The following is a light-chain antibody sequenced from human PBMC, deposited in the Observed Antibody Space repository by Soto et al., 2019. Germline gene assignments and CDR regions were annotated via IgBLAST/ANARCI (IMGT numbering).Light chain of an antibody. CDR1: QRVSSY. Sequence: IQLTQSPSFLSASVGDRVTITCRASQRVSSYLNWYQQKPGKTPKLLISGVSTLESGVSSRFSGSGSTTDFTLTINSLQPEDFATYYCLQIHTFPRTFGQGTKVEIK. V-gene: IGKV1-9*01. CDR3: LQIHTFPRT. J-gene: IGKJ2*01. CDR2: GVS.